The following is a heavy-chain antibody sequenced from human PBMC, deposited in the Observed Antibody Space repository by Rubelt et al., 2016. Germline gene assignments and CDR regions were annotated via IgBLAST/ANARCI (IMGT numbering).Heavy chain of an antibody. Sequence: QVQLRESGPGLVKPSETLSLTCAVSGASISSRAYYWGWIRQPPGKGLEWIGSINYGGGTYYNPTLKSRVTISLDTSKNQVSRKLSSVTAADTSVYYCARLGATSWIYWYFDLWGRGTLVTVSS. V-gene: IGHV4-39*07. CDR1: GASISSRAYY. J-gene: IGHJ2*01. CDR2: INYGGGT. CDR3: ARLGATSWIYWYFDL. D-gene: IGHD2-2*01.